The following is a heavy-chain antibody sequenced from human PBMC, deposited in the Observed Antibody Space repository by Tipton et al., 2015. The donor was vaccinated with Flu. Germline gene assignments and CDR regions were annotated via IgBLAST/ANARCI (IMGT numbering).Heavy chain of an antibody. CDR3: ARDLTGDYDFWSGHGGFDP. D-gene: IGHD3-3*01. CDR2: IYHTGNI. J-gene: IGHJ5*02. V-gene: IGHV4-38-2*02. Sequence: TLSLTCSVSGDSIGSGYYWGWIRQPPGRGLEWIGNIYHTGNIYYNPSLKSRVTILVDTSKNQFSLKLSSVTAADTAVYYCARDLTGDYDFWSGHGGFDPWGQGTLVTVSS. CDR1: GDSIGSGYY.